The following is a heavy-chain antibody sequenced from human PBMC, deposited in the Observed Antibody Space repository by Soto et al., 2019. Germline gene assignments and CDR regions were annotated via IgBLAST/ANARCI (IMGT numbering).Heavy chain of an antibody. CDR3: AKVITGTKGVFDY. V-gene: IGHV3-23*01. D-gene: IGHD1-20*01. CDR1: GFTFSNYA. Sequence: GSLRLSCAASGFTFSNYAMSWVRQAPGKGLEWVSAISGGGGSTYYADSVKGRFTISRDNSKNTLYLQMNSLRAEDTAVYYCAKVITGTKGVFDYWGQGTLVTVSS. J-gene: IGHJ4*02. CDR2: ISGGGGST.